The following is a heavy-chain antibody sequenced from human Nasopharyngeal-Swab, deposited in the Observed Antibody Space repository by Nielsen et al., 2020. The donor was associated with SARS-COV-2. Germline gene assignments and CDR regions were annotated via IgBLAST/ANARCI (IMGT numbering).Heavy chain of an antibody. V-gene: IGHV3-23*01. Sequence: GESLKISCAASGFTFSSYSMNWVRQAPGKGLEWVSTIDAGGGNTWYADSVKGRFTISRDNSKNTLYLQMNSLRAEDTAVYYCARDSRDVPYFDYWGQGTLVTVSS. J-gene: IGHJ4*02. D-gene: IGHD5-24*01. CDR2: IDAGGGNT. CDR1: GFTFSSYS. CDR3: ARDSRDVPYFDY.